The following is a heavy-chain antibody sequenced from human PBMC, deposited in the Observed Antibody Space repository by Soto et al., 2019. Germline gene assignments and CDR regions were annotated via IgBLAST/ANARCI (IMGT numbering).Heavy chain of an antibody. CDR2: IYYSGST. CDR3: ALYSGYDRENYYYYYMDV. D-gene: IGHD5-12*01. J-gene: IGHJ6*03. CDR1: GGSISSYY. Sequence: SETLSLTCTVSGGSISSYYWSWIRQPPGKGLEWIGYIYYSGSTNYNPSLKSRVTISVDTSKNQFSLKLSSVTAADTAVYYCALYSGYDRENYYYYYMDVWGKGTTVTVSS. V-gene: IGHV4-59*08.